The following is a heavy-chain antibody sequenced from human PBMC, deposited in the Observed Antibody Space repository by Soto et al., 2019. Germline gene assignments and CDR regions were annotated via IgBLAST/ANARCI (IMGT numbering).Heavy chain of an antibody. Sequence: EVQLLESGGGLVQPGGSPRLSCEVSGFTFSSNAMSWVRQAPGKGLEWVSSISATGSDTYYADFVKGRFTISRDNSKNTLYLQMNGLRAEDTAIYYCAKERAYNYHYDGMDVWGQGTTVTVSS. D-gene: IGHD5-18*01. CDR3: AKERAYNYHYDGMDV. V-gene: IGHV3-23*01. CDR1: GFTFSSNA. CDR2: ISATGSDT. J-gene: IGHJ6*02.